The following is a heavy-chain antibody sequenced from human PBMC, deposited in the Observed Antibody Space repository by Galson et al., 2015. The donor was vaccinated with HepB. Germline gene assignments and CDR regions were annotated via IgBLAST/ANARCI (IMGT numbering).Heavy chain of an antibody. J-gene: IGHJ4*02. Sequence: SLRLSCAASGFTFSGFAMHWVRQAPGKGLEWVTIISYDDSNKYYADSVKGRFTISRDNSKNTLFLQMNSLRTEDTAVYYCARDRTSVRILDYWGQGTLVTVSS. CDR2: ISYDDSNK. CDR1: GFTFSGFA. V-gene: IGHV3-30-3*01. D-gene: IGHD1-1*01. CDR3: ARDRTSVRILDY.